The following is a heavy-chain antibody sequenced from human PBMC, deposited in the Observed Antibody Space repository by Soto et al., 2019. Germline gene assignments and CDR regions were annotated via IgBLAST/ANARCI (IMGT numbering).Heavy chain of an antibody. CDR2: ISYDGSNK. Sequence: QVQLVESGGGVVQPGRSLRLSCAASGFTFSSYAMHWVRQAPGKGLEWVAVISYDGSNKYYADSVKGRFTISRDNSKNTLYLQMNSLRAEDTAVYYCASSPDYDILTGYFYYYYGMDVWGQGTTVTVSS. V-gene: IGHV3-30-3*01. D-gene: IGHD3-9*01. CDR1: GFTFSSYA. CDR3: ASSPDYDILTGYFYYYYGMDV. J-gene: IGHJ6*02.